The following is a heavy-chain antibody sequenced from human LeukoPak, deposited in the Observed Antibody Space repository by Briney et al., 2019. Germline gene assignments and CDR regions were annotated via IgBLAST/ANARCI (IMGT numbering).Heavy chain of an antibody. CDR1: GYTFTSYG. CDR2: INPNSGGT. J-gene: IGHJ4*02. CDR3: ARDRTDGGYSYGYFDY. D-gene: IGHD5-18*01. Sequence: ASVKVSCKASGYTFTSYGISWVRQAPGQGLEWMGWINPNSGGTNYAQKFQGRVTMTRDTSISTAYMELSRLRSDDTAVYYCARDRTDGGYSYGYFDYWGQGTLVTVSS. V-gene: IGHV1-2*02.